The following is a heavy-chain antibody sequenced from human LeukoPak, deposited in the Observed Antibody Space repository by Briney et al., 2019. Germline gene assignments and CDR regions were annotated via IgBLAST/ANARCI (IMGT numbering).Heavy chain of an antibody. J-gene: IGHJ4*02. CDR3: ARQYDYVWGSYRRQPLFDY. D-gene: IGHD3-16*02. CDR1: GRSFSGYY. CDR2: INHSGST. V-gene: IGHV4-34*01. Sequence: SETLSLTCAVYGRSFSGYYWSWIRQPPGKGLEWIGEINHSGSTNYNPSLKSRVTISVDTSKNQFSLKLSSVAAADTAVYYCARQYDYVWGSYRRQPLFDYWGQGTLVTVSS.